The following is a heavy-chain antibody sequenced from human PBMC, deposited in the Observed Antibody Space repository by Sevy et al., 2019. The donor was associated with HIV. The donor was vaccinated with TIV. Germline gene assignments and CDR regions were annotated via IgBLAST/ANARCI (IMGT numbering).Heavy chain of an antibody. V-gene: IGHV3-11*01. Sequence: GGSLRLSCAASGFTFSDYYMSWIRQAPGKGLEWVSYISSSGSTIYYADSVKGRFTISRDNAKNSLYLQMNSLRAEDTAVYYGAREKRVAARPWYFDYWGQGTLVTVSS. D-gene: IGHD6-6*01. J-gene: IGHJ4*02. CDR2: ISSSGSTI. CDR1: GFTFSDYY. CDR3: AREKRVAARPWYFDY.